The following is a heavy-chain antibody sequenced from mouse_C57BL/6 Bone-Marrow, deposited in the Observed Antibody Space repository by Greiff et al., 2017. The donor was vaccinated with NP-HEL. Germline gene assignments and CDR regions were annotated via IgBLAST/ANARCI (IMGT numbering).Heavy chain of an antibody. Sequence: VQLQQSDVELVKPGASVKISCKVSGYTFPDHTIHWMKQRPEQGLEWIGYIYLRDGSTKYNEKFKGKATLTADKSSSTAYMQLNSQTSEDSAVYFCARRANSAWFAYWGKGTLVTVSA. D-gene: IGHD3-3*01. CDR3: ARRANSAWFAY. V-gene: IGHV1-78*01. J-gene: IGHJ3*01. CDR1: GYTFPDHT. CDR2: IYLRDGST.